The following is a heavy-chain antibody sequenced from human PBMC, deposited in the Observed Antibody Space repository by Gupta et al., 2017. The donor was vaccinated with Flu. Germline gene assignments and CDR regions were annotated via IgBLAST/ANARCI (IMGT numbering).Heavy chain of an antibody. V-gene: IGHV3-30*18. Sequence: MHWVRQAPGKGLEWVAVISYDGSKKYHADSVKGRFTISRDNSKNTLYLQMNSLRAEDTAVYYCAKDYIYIGPLPAVGWIDLWGQGTLVTVSP. CDR2: ISYDGSKK. CDR3: AKDYIYIGPLPAVGWIDL. D-gene: IGHD6-13*01. J-gene: IGHJ5*02.